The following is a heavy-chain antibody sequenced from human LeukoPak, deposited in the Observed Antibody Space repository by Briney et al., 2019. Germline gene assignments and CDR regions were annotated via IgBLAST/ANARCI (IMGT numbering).Heavy chain of an antibody. V-gene: IGHV3-53*01. CDR2: IYSGGNT. CDR3: ARGVGRDAFDI. J-gene: IGHJ3*02. Sequence: GGSLRLSCAASGFTIRSNYMSWVRQAPGKGLEWVSVIYSGGNTYYADSVKGRFTFSKDNSKNTLYHQMTNLRVEDTAVYYCARGVGRDAFDIWGQGTMVTVSS. D-gene: IGHD1-26*01. CDR1: GFTIRSNY.